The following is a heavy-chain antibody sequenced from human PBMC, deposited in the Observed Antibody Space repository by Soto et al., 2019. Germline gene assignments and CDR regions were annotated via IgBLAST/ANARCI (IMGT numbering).Heavy chain of an antibody. J-gene: IGHJ4*02. Sequence: SETLSLTCTVSGGSISSYYWSWIRQPPGKGLEWIGYIYYSGSTNYNPSLKSRVTISVDTSKNQFSLKLSSVTAADTAVYYCARGGGDRVVDYWGQGTLVTVSS. CDR1: GGSISSYY. D-gene: IGHD3-10*01. CDR2: IYYSGST. CDR3: ARGGGDRVVDY. V-gene: IGHV4-59*12.